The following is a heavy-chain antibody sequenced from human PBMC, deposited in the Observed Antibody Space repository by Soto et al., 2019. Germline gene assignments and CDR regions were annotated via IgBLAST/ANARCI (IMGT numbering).Heavy chain of an antibody. J-gene: IGHJ3*02. CDR1: GGSISSGDYY. V-gene: IGHV4-30-4*01. D-gene: IGHD4-17*01. CDR2: IYYSGST. CDR3: AREGAGGADYGGNDDAFDI. Sequence: SETLSLTCTVSGGSISSGDYYWSWIRQPPGKGLEWIGYIYYSGSTYYNPSLKSRVTISVDTSKNQFSLKLSSVTAADTAVYYCAREGAGGADYGGNDDAFDIWGQGTMVTVSS.